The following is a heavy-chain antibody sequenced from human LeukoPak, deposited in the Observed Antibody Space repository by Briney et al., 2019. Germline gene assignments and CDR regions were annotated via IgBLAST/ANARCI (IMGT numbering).Heavy chain of an antibody. CDR3: TRDLGPYRSYGSIFIDY. CDR2: ISAYNGDI. V-gene: IGHV1-18*01. D-gene: IGHD3-10*01. CDR1: GYTFTDFG. J-gene: IGHJ4*02. Sequence: GASVKVSCKASGYTFTDFGISWVRQAPGQGPEWMGWISAYNGDIIYGQKFQGRVTMTTDTSTSTAYMELRSLRSDDTAVYYCTRDLGPYRSYGSIFIDYGGQGTLVTVSS.